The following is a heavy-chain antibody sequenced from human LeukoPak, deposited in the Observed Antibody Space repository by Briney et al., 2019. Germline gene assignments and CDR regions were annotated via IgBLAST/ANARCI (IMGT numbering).Heavy chain of an antibody. Sequence: GGSLRLSCAASGFTFSSYSMNWVRQAPGKGLEWVAYISSSSSTIYYADSVKGRFTISRDNAKNSLYLQMNSLRDDDTAVYYCARDDTHYCTSSSCSLYWYFDLWGRGTLVTVSS. CDR3: ARDDTHYCTSSSCSLYWYFDL. J-gene: IGHJ2*01. CDR2: ISSSSSTI. V-gene: IGHV3-48*02. CDR1: GFTFSSYS. D-gene: IGHD2-15*01.